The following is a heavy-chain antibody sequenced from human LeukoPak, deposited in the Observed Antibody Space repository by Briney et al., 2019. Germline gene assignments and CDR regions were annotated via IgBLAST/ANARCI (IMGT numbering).Heavy chain of an antibody. Sequence: GGSLRLSCAASGFTFSSHWMSWVRQAPGKGLEWVANIKQDGSEEYYVDSVKGRFSISRDNAKNSLYLQMNSLRAEDTAVYYCARDGAGYWGQGTLVTVSS. CDR3: ARDGAGY. CDR1: GFTFSSHW. J-gene: IGHJ4*02. V-gene: IGHV3-7*03. CDR2: IKQDGSEE. D-gene: IGHD1-26*01.